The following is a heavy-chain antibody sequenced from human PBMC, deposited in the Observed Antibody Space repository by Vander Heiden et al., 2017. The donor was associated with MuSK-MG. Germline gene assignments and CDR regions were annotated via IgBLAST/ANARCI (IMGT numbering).Heavy chain of an antibody. J-gene: IGHJ4*02. D-gene: IGHD5-18*01. CDR1: GGSFSGYY. CDR3: ARTAPRGYSYGLDY. Sequence: QVQLQQWGAGLLKPSETLSLTCAVYGGSFSGYYWSWIRQPPGKGLEWIGEINHSGSTNYNPSLKSRVTISVDTSKNQFSLKLSSVTAADTAVYDCARTAPRGYSYGLDYWGQGTLVTVSS. V-gene: IGHV4-34*01. CDR2: INHSGST.